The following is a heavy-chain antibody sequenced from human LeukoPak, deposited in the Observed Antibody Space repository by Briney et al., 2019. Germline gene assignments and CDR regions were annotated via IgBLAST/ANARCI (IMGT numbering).Heavy chain of an antibody. J-gene: IGHJ4*02. CDR1: GDSISSSSYY. Sequence: SETLSLTCTVSGDSISSSSYYWGWIRQPPGKGLEWIGSIYYSGSTYYNPSLKSRVTISVDTSKNQFSLKLSSVTAADTAVYYCARHGSVAYYDILTGYGARGYFDYWGQGTLVTVSS. D-gene: IGHD3-9*01. CDR3: ARHGSVAYYDILTGYGARGYFDY. V-gene: IGHV4-39*01. CDR2: IYYSGST.